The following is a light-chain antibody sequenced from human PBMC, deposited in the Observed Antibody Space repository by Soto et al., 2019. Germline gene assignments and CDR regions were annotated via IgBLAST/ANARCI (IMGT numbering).Light chain of an antibody. V-gene: IGKV3-20*01. CDR1: QSVSSSY. Sequence: EIVLTQSPGTLSLSPGERATLSCRASQSVSSSYLAWYQQKPGQAPRFLIYGASSRATGIPDRFSGSGSGTDFTLTISRLEPEDVAVYYCQQYGSSPWTFGQGTKMEIK. CDR2: GAS. CDR3: QQYGSSPWT. J-gene: IGKJ1*01.